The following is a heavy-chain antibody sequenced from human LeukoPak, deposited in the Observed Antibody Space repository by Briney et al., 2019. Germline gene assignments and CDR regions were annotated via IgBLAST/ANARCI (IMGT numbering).Heavy chain of an antibody. CDR3: ARDWVWGYCSGGSCYSPFDY. J-gene: IGHJ4*02. CDR1: GFTFSSYW. V-gene: IGHV3-7*01. D-gene: IGHD2-15*01. CDR2: IKQDGSEK. Sequence: GGSLRLSCAASGFTFSSYWMSWVRQAPGKGLEWVANIKQDGSEKYYVDSVKGRFTISRDNAKNSLYLQMNSLRAEDTAVYYCARDWVWGYCSGGSCYSPFDYWGQGTLVTVSS.